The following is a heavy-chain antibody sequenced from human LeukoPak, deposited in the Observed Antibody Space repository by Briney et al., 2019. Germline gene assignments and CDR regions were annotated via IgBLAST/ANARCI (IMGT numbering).Heavy chain of an antibody. D-gene: IGHD3-10*01. CDR3: AREYGSGSPNWFDP. J-gene: IGHJ5*02. CDR1: GGSISSYY. Sequence: SETLSLTCNVSGGSISSYYWSWIRQPPGKGLEWIGYIYYSGSTNYNPSLKSRVTISVDTSKNQFSLKLSSVTAADTAVYYCAREYGSGSPNWFDPWGQGTLVTVSS. CDR2: IYYSGST. V-gene: IGHV4-59*01.